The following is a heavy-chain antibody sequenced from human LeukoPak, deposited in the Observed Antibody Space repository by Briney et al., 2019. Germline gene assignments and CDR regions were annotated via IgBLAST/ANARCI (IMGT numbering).Heavy chain of an antibody. CDR3: ARANMVRGVIIRNWLDP. Sequence: GASVKVSCKASGYTFTSDGISWVRQAPGQGLEWLGWISAYNGNTNYAQKLQGRVTMTTDTSTSTAYMELRSLRSDDTAVYYCARANMVRGVIIRNWLDPWGQGTLVTVSS. CDR1: GYTFTSDG. V-gene: IGHV1-18*04. CDR2: ISAYNGNT. D-gene: IGHD3-10*01. J-gene: IGHJ5*02.